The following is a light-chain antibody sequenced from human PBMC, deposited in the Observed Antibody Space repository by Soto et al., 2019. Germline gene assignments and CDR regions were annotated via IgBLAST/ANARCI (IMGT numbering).Light chain of an antibody. V-gene: IGLV2-14*01. J-gene: IGLJ1*01. Sequence: QSVLTQPASVSGSPGQSITISCTGTSGDIGSYNRVSWYQQHPGKAPKLMIYEVTNRPSGVSNRFSGSKSGNTASLTISGLQAEDEADYYCGSYTSASTPYVFGTGTKLTVL. CDR2: EVT. CDR1: SGDIGSYNR. CDR3: GSYTSASTPYV.